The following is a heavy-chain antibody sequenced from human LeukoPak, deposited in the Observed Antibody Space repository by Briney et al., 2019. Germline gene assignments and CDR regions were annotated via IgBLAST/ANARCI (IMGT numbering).Heavy chain of an antibody. CDR2: IYTSGST. D-gene: IGHD6-6*01. V-gene: IGHV4-4*07. J-gene: IGHJ6*02. CDR1: GGSISSYY. CDR3: AREGSSSPYYYYGMDV. Sequence: PSETLSLTCTVSGGSISSYYWSWIRQPAGKGLEWVGHIYTSGSTNYSPSLKSRVTMSVDTSKNQFSLKLSSVTAADTAVYYCAREGSSSPYYYYGMDVWGQGTTVTVSS.